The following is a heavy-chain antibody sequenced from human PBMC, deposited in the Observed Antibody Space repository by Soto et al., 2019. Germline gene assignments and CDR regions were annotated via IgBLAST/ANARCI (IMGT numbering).Heavy chain of an antibody. V-gene: IGHV4-39*01. CDR1: GGSISSSSYY. CDR2: IYYSGST. Sequence: QLQLQESGPGLVKPSETLSLTCTVSGGSISSSSYYWGWIRQPPGKGLEWIGSIYYSGSTYYNPSLKSRVTISVDTSKNQFSLKLSSVTAADTAVYYCARHPYATHFDYWGQGTLVTVSS. CDR3: ARHPYATHFDY. J-gene: IGHJ4*02. D-gene: IGHD2-8*01.